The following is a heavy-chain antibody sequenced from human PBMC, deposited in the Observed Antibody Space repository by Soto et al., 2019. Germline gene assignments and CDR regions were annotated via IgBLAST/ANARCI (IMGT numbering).Heavy chain of an antibody. Sequence: QVQLVESGGGVVQPGRSLRLCCAASGFTFTNYAMYWVRQAPGKGLVWMGYVSYDGAHKFYADSVKGRFTISRDNSKNALFLQMNSLRAEDTAVYYCAREGEYCSVGSRTYFAYWAQGTLVTVSS. V-gene: IGHV3-30-3*01. CDR2: VSYDGAHK. D-gene: IGHD2-15*01. CDR1: GFTFTNYA. J-gene: IGHJ4*02. CDR3: AREGEYCSVGSRTYFAY.